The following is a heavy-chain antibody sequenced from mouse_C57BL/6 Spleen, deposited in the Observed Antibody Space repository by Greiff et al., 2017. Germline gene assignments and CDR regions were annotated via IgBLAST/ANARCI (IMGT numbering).Heavy chain of an antibody. CDR3: ARGGTTVVDAMGY. CDR2: IDPSDSET. J-gene: IGHJ4*01. CDR1: GYTFTSYW. Sequence: VQLQQPGAELVRPGSSVKLSCKASGYTFTSYWMHWVKQRPIQGLEWIGNIDPSDSETHYNQKFKDKATLTVDKSSSTAYMQLSSLTSEDSAVYYCARGGTTVVDAMGYGGQGTSVTVSS. V-gene: IGHV1-52*01. D-gene: IGHD1-1*01.